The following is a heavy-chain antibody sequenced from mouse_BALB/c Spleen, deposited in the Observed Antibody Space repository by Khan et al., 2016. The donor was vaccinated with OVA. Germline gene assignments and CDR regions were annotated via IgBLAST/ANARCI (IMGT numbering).Heavy chain of an antibody. V-gene: IGHV1-26*01. CDR3: ARGYDFFAY. CDR2: VNPNTGGS. J-gene: IGHJ3*01. D-gene: IGHD2-14*01. Sequence: VQLQQPGPDLVKPGASVKISCKASGYSFTLYYMTWVKQSHGKSLEWIGRVNPNTGGSDYNQEFKDKAILTVDKSSNTAYMELHSLTSEDSAVYYCARGYDFFAYWGQGTLVTVSA. CDR1: GYSFTLYY.